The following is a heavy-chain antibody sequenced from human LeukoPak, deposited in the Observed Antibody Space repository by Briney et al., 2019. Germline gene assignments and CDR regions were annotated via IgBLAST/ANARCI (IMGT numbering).Heavy chain of an antibody. J-gene: IGHJ4*02. CDR2: TNPNSGAT. CDR1: GYTFTGYY. CDR3: ARGVAVAGIDY. Sequence: ASVKVSCKASGYTFTGYYMHWVRQAPGQGLEWMGWTNPNSGATNYAQKFQGRVTMTRDTSISTAYMELSSLRSDDTAVYYCARGVAVAGIDYWGQGTLVTVSS. D-gene: IGHD6-19*01. V-gene: IGHV1-2*02.